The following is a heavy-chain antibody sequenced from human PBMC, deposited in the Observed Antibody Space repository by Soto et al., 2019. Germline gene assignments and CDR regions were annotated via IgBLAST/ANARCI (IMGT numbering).Heavy chain of an antibody. Sequence: SVKVSCKASGGTFSSYAISWVRQAPGQGLEWMGGIIPIFGTANYAQKFQGRVTITADESTSTAYMELSSLRSEDTAVYYCASLSYGDVHFDYWGQGTLVTVSS. D-gene: IGHD4-17*01. CDR2: IIPIFGTA. J-gene: IGHJ4*02. CDR3: ASLSYGDVHFDY. CDR1: GGTFSSYA. V-gene: IGHV1-69*13.